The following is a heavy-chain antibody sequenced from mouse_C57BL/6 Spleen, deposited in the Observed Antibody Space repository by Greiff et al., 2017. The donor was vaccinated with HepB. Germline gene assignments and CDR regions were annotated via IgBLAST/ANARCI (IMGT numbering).Heavy chain of an antibody. CDR1: GYTFTSYW. CDR2: IYPGNSDT. D-gene: IGHD1-1*01. CDR3: TQGPYYYGSSSYFDY. Sequence: EVQLQQSGTVLARPGASVKMSCKTSGYTFTSYWMHWVKQRPGQGLEWIGAIYPGNSDTSYNQKFKGKAKLTAVTSASTAYMELSSLTNDDSAVYYCTQGPYYYGSSSYFDYWGQGTTLTVSS. J-gene: IGHJ2*01. V-gene: IGHV1-5*01.